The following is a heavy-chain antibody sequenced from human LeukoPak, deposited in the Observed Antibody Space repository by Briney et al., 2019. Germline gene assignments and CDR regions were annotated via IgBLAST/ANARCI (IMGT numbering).Heavy chain of an antibody. CDR3: VREAGCGWTLDY. V-gene: IGHV3-23*01. CDR2: IRGGGETT. J-gene: IGHJ4*02. Sequence: VGALRLSCATSRLDFVGACGIGWGRQAPGKGLEWVSTIRGGGETTHYADSVEGRLTISRDNARNTLYLHIDRLRPEDPAIYYCVREAGCGWTLDYWGRGTLVTVSS. CDR1: RLDFVGACG. D-gene: IGHD6-19*01.